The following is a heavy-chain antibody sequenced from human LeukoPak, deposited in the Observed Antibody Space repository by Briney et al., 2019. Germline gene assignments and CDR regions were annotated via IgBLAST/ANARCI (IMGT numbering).Heavy chain of an antibody. D-gene: IGHD7-27*01. V-gene: IGHV3-33*01. CDR3: ARVQRGNSLQIDY. CDR1: GFTFSSYG. CDR2: IWYDGSNK. J-gene: IGHJ4*02. Sequence: PGGSLRLSCAASGFTFSSYGMHWVRQAPGKGLEGVAVIWYDGSNKYYADSVKGRFTISRDNSKNTLYLQMNSLRAEDTAVYYGARVQRGNSLQIDYWGQGTLATVSS.